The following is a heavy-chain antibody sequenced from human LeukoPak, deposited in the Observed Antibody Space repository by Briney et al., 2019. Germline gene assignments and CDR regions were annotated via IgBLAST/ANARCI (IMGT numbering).Heavy chain of an antibody. J-gene: IGHJ4*02. Sequence: GGSLRLSCVASEFIFSSHAMIWVRQAPGKGLEWVSSISSSSSYIYYADSVKGRFTISRDNAKNSLYLQMNSLRAEDTAVYYCARDGRTSLVFDYWGQGTLVTVSS. CDR3: ARDGRTSLVFDY. CDR2: ISSSSSYI. D-gene: IGHD2-8*01. CDR1: EFIFSSHA. V-gene: IGHV3-21*01.